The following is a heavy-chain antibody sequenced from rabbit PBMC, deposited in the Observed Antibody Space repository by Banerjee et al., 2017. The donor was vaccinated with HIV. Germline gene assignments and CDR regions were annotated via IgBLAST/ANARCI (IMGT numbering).Heavy chain of an antibody. CDR1: GFSLSSYH. V-gene: IGHV1S28*01. J-gene: IGHJ2*01. CDR3: NYPDAFDP. CDR2: ISYDGST. Sequence: LVESGRGPLKPRGSLTLTCTGSGFSLSSYHMCWVRQAPGKGLEYIGYISYDGSTYYASWVNDRFTISRDTNENTVSLKMTSLTAAAKCAADNNYPDAFDPWGPGTLVTVS. D-gene: IGHD8-1*01.